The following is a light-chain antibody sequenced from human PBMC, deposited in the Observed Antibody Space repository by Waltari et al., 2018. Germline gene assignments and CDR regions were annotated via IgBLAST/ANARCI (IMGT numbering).Light chain of an antibody. CDR3: QHSFHPPYT. CDR1: HDVRTS. Sequence: IQMTQSPPSLPASVGDSVTISCRASHDVRTSLNWYQQKPGRAPSLLISKTSTLQTGVPARFTGRGFGTDFTLTITSLQPEDLGTYYCQHSFHPPYTFGLGTKLEI. J-gene: IGKJ2*01. V-gene: IGKV1-39*01. CDR2: KTS.